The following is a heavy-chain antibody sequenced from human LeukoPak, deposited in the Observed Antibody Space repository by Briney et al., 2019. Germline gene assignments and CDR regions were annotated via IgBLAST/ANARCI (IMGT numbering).Heavy chain of an antibody. D-gene: IGHD3-22*01. V-gene: IGHV1-18*01. Sequence: ASVKVSCKASGYTFTSYGISWVRQAPGQGLEWMGWISAYNGNTNYAQKLQGRVTMTTDTSTSTAYMELRSLRSDDTAVYYCARLRGGYYYYYMDVWGKGTTVTVSS. CDR2: ISAYNGNT. CDR3: ARLRGGYYYYYMDV. CDR1: GYTFTSYG. J-gene: IGHJ6*03.